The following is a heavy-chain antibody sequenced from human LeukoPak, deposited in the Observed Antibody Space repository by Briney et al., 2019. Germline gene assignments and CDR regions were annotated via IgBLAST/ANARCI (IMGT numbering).Heavy chain of an antibody. Sequence: SETLSLTCNVSGGSMYNYYWSWMRQPPGKGLEWIAFIYHTGSPSYNLSLKSRVTISLDASKNQFSLHVRSVTTADTAVYYCVRGSKNWRLWQWPDFDSWGQGTLVTVSS. CDR2: IYHTGSP. J-gene: IGHJ4*02. V-gene: IGHV4-59*01. D-gene: IGHD6-19*01. CDR3: VRGSKNWRLWQWPDFDS. CDR1: GGSMYNYY.